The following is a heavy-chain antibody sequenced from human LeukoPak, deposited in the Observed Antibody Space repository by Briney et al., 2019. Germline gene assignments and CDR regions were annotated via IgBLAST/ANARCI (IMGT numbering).Heavy chain of an antibody. D-gene: IGHD1-26*01. V-gene: IGHV4-59*01. CDR3: AGEGSNQRTFDY. CDR2: FYYSGTN. CDR1: GASISGIY. J-gene: IGHJ4*02. Sequence: SEPLSLTCNPSGASISGIYWSCIGQPPGKGLKGFRLFYYSGTNYYNHSLKSRDTISADTTENQFSMYLCSVTAANTAVYYCAGEGSNQRTFDYWGEGTRVTVSS.